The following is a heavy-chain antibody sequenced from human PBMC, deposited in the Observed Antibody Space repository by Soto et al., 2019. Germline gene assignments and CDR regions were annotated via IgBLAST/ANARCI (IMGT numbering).Heavy chain of an antibody. D-gene: IGHD3-10*01. CDR2: IIPIFGTA. CDR3: VGSFKYGSGTFDALDV. Sequence: QVLLVQSGTEGKKPGSSVKVSCKASGGTSSDYLLTWVRQAPGQDLEWMGGIIPIFGTANNAQRFQGRVSITADESSSTAYMALSSLKAEDTAVYYWVGSFKYGSGTFDALDVWGHGTMVMVSS. V-gene: IGHV1-69*01. J-gene: IGHJ3*01. CDR1: GGTSSDYL.